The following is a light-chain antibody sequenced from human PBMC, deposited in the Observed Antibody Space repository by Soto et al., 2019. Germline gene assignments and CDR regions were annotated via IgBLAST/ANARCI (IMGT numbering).Light chain of an antibody. CDR1: SSDIGLFDY. Sequence: QSALTQPASVSGSPGQAITISCTGTSSDIGLFDYVSWYQQHPGKTPKLIIYDVHDRPSGISDRFSGSKSGNTASLTISGFQAGDEGDYYCSSYTASSTLVFGGGTKLTVL. CDR2: DVH. V-gene: IGLV2-14*01. J-gene: IGLJ2*01. CDR3: SSYTASSTLV.